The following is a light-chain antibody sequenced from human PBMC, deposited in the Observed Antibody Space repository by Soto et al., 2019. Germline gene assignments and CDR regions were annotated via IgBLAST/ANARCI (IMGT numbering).Light chain of an antibody. Sequence: QSVLTQPASVSGSPGQSITISCTGTSGDIGSYNRVSWYQQHPGKAPKLIIYEVTNRPSGVSSRFSGSKSGNTASLTISGLRSEDEAAYYCSSYTTSTTLFYVFGTGTKLTVL. CDR2: EVT. CDR1: SGDIGSYNR. CDR3: SSYTTSTTLFYV. J-gene: IGLJ1*01. V-gene: IGLV2-14*01.